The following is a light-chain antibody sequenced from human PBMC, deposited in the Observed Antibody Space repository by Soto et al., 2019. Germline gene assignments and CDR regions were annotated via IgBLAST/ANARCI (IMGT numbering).Light chain of an antibody. CDR1: QSISSSY. V-gene: IGKV3-20*01. CDR3: QQYGLSPWT. CDR2: GAS. Sequence: DIVLTQSPGTLSLSPGERATLSCRASQSISSSYLAWYQQRPGQAPRLLIYGASSRATGIPDRFSGSGSGTDFTLIISRLEPEDFAVYYWQQYGLSPWTFGQGTKVEI. J-gene: IGKJ1*01.